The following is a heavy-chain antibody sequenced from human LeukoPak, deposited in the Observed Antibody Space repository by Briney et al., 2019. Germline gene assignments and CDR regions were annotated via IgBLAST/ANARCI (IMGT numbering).Heavy chain of an antibody. CDR3: ARGIMGQYYYYYMDV. CDR1: GGSISTYY. V-gene: IGHV4-59*01. CDR2: VHYSGST. J-gene: IGHJ6*03. D-gene: IGHD1-26*01. Sequence: SETLSLTCTVSGGSISTYYWSWIRQPPGKGLEWIGYVHYSGSTNNNPSLKSLVIQSVDKSKNQFALKLTSVTAADTAVYYCARGIMGQYYYYYMDVWGKGTTVTVSS.